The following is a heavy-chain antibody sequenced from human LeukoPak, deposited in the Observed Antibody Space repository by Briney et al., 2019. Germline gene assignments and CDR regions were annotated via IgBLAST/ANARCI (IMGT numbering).Heavy chain of an antibody. CDR3: ARKLRNYYDSSGYIFDY. Sequence: GGSLRLSCAASGLSFIIYSMNWVRQAPGKGLEWVSSISSSSSYIYYADSVKGRFTISRDNAKNSLYLQMNSLRAEDTAVYYCARKLRNYYDSSGYIFDYWGQGTLVTVSS. D-gene: IGHD3-22*01. CDR1: GLSFIIYS. CDR2: ISSSSSYI. J-gene: IGHJ4*02. V-gene: IGHV3-21*01.